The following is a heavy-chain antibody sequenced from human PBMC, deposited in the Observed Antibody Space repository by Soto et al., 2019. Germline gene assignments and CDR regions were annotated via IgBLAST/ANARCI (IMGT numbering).Heavy chain of an antibody. CDR2: IWYDGSNK. Sequence: GGSLRLSCAASGFTFSSYGMHWVRQAPGKGLEWVAVIWYDGSNKYYADSVEGRFTISRDNSKNTLYLQMNSLRAEDTAVYYCARERVVAALTSGLDYWGQGTLVTVSS. CDR3: ARERVVAALTSGLDY. D-gene: IGHD2-15*01. CDR1: GFTFSSYG. V-gene: IGHV3-33*08. J-gene: IGHJ4*02.